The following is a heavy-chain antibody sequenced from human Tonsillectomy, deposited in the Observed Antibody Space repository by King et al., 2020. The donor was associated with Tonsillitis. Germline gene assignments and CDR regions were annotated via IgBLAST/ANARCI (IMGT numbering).Heavy chain of an antibody. CDR1: GYTFTNYW. CDR3: ASRPDAFDV. Sequence: VQLVESGVEVKKPGESLKISCKASGYTFTNYWIGWVRQMPGKGLEWMGIIYPGDSDTRYSPSFQGQVTISADKSVPTPYLQWSSLKASDTAMYYCASRPDAFDVWGQGTMVTVSS. J-gene: IGHJ3*01. CDR2: IYPGDSDT. V-gene: IGHV5-51*01.